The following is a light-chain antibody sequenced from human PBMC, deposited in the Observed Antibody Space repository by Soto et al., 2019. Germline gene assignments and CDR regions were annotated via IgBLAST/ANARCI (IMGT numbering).Light chain of an antibody. V-gene: IGLV2-23*01. CDR1: SSDVGSYNL. J-gene: IGLJ1*01. CDR3: CSYAGSSTYV. CDR2: EGS. Sequence: QSVLTQPASGTGSPGQSSSISCTRTSSDVGSYNLVSWYQQHPGKAPKLMIYEGSQRPSGVSNRFSGSKSGNTASLTISGLQAEDEADYYCCSYAGSSTYVFGTGTKVTVL.